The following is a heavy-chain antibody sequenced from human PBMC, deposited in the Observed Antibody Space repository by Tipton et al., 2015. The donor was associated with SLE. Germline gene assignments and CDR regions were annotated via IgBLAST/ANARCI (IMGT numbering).Heavy chain of an antibody. CDR1: GGSFSGYY. Sequence: TLSLTCAVYGGSFSGYYWSWIRQPPGKGLEWIGEINHSGSTNYNPSLKSRVTISVDTSKNRFSLKLSSVTAADTAVYYCAGGGVCSGGSCYYYYYYYGMDVWGQGTTVTVSS. CDR3: AGGGVCSGGSCYYYYYYYGMDV. J-gene: IGHJ6*02. D-gene: IGHD2-15*01. V-gene: IGHV4-34*01. CDR2: INHSGST.